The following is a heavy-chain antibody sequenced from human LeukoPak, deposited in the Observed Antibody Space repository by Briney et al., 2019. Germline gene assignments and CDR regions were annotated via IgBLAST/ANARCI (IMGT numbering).Heavy chain of an antibody. CDR3: ARARTGTPYYYMDV. D-gene: IGHD1-7*01. CDR1: GGSISSGSYY. Sequence: SETLSLTCTVSGGSISSGSYYWSWIRQPAGKGLEWIGRIYTSGSTNYNPSLKSRVTISVDTSKNQFSPKLSSVTAADTAVYYCARARTGTPYYYMDVWGKGTTVTVSS. V-gene: IGHV4-61*02. CDR2: IYTSGST. J-gene: IGHJ6*03.